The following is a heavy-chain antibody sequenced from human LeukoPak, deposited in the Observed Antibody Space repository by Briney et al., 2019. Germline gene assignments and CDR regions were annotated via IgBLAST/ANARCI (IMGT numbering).Heavy chain of an antibody. D-gene: IGHD4-17*01. J-gene: IGHJ5*02. CDR3: ARLSSHYGDYKVDP. Sequence: ASVKVSCKASGYTFTAYYMHWVRQAPGQGLQWMGWINPNTGGTNYAQKFQGRVTMTRDTSISTAYMDLSRLRSDDTAVYYCARLSSHYGDYKVDPWGQGTLVTVSS. V-gene: IGHV1-2*02. CDR2: INPNTGGT. CDR1: GYTFTAYY.